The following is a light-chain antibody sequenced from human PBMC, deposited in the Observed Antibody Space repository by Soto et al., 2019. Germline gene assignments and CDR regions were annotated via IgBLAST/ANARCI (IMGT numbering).Light chain of an antibody. V-gene: IGKV1-6*01. CDR2: AAF. Sequence: AIQMTQSPPSLSASVGDIVIITCRARQDIRVDLGLIQQRPGHAPTLLIYAAFTLHTGVPSTLTGSGSGTDFTVTITVLQPEDVATYFCVQDFDFRCHFGQGTKVDIK. CDR1: QDIRVD. CDR3: VQDFDFRCH. J-gene: IGKJ2*01.